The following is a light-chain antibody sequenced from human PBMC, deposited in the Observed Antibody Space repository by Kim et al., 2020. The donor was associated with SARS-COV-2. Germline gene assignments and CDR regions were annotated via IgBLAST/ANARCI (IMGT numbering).Light chain of an antibody. CDR1: QSVSSSY. CDR2: GES. V-gene: IGKV3-20*01. J-gene: IGKJ4*01. Sequence: PGAGATRTCRASQSVSSSYLAWYQQKPGRAPRLLINGESSRATGVPDRFIGSGSGTDFTITISRLEPEDFAVYYCQQYGSSPPLTFGGGTKVDIK. CDR3: QQYGSSPPLT.